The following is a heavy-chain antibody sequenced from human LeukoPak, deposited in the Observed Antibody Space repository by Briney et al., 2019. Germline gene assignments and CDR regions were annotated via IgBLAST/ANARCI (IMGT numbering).Heavy chain of an antibody. V-gene: IGHV4-59*08. J-gene: IGHJ4*02. CDR2: IYYSGST. CDR3: ARQRFLEWYFDY. CDR1: GGSISSSY. Sequence: SETLSLTCAVSGGSISSSYWSWIRQPPGKGLEWIGYIYYSGSTNQNPSLKSRVTISVDTSKNQFSLKLSSVTAADTAVYYCARQRFLEWYFDYWGQGTLVTVSS. D-gene: IGHD3-3*01.